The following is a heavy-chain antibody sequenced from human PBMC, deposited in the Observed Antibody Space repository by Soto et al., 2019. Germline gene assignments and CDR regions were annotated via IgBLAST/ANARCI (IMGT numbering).Heavy chain of an antibody. D-gene: IGHD6-13*01. Sequence: DVVLVSSGGGFVRPGESLRLSCGVSGFKFTSYGMNWVRQAPGKGLEWLSYISGLSATTHYADSVRGRFTVSRDNDMNLLFLRLDNVRDEDTAVYYCTRGGAGRPDYWGQGILVVVSS. J-gene: IGHJ4*02. V-gene: IGHV3-48*02. CDR2: ISGLSATT. CDR3: TRGGAGRPDY. CDR1: GFKFTSYG.